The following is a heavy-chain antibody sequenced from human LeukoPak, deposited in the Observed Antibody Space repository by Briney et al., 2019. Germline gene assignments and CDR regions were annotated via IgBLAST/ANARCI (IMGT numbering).Heavy chain of an antibody. V-gene: IGHV4-34*01. CDR2: INHSGST. J-gene: IGHJ4*02. CDR1: GGSFSGYY. Sequence: PSETLSLTCAVYGGSFSGYYWSWIRQPPGKGLEWIGEINHSGSTNYNPSLKSRVTISVDTSKNQFSLKLSSVTAADTAVYYCASGGYCSSTSCYRPFDYWGQGTLVTVSS. CDR3: ASGGYCSSTSCYRPFDY. D-gene: IGHD2-2*01.